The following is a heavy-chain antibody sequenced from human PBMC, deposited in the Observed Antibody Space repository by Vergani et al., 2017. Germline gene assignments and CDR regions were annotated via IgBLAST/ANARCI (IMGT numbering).Heavy chain of an antibody. D-gene: IGHD2-2*01. CDR2: IWYDGSNK. J-gene: IGHJ6*04. Sequence: VQLLESGGDLVQPGGSLRLSCAASGFTFSSYGMHWVRQAPGKGLEWVAVIWYDGSNKYYADSVKGRFTISRDNSKNTVYLQMNSLRAEDTAVYYCAREKRIVPAVLDVWGKGTTVTVSS. V-gene: IGHV3-33*01. CDR3: AREKRIVPAVLDV. CDR1: GFTFSSYG.